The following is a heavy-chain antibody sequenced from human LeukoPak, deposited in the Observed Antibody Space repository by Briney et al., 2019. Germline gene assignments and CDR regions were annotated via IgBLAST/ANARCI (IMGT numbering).Heavy chain of an antibody. J-gene: IGHJ6*03. CDR3: ARDRPDCSSTSCYGDYMDV. V-gene: IGHV3-21*01. CDR2: ISSSGSYI. Sequence: GGSLRLSCAASGFTFSSYSMNWVRQAPGKGLEWVSSISSSGSYIYYADSVKGRFTISRDNAKNSLYLQMNSLRAEDTAVYYCARDRPDCSSTSCYGDYMDVWGKGTTVTVSS. D-gene: IGHD2-2*01. CDR1: GFTFSSYS.